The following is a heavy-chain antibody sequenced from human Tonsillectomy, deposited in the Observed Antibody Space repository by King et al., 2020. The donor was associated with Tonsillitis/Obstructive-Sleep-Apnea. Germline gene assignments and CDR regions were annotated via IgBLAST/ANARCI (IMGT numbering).Heavy chain of an antibody. D-gene: IGHD3-22*01. CDR3: ARILGSGSRFDY. Sequence: LQLQESGPGLVKPSETLSLTCTVTGVSISSKNYYWGWIRQPPGKGLEWIGSVYYSGSTHYNPSLKSRGTISVDTSKNQVSLRLSSVTAAATAIYYCARILGSGSRFDYWGQGTLATVSS. CDR2: VYYSGST. J-gene: IGHJ4*02. V-gene: IGHV4-39*01. CDR1: GVSISSKNYY.